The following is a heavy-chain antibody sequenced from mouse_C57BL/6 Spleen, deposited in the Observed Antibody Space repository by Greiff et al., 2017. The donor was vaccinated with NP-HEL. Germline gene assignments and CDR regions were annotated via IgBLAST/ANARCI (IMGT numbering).Heavy chain of an antibody. CDR3: ARRPPLFYAMDY. V-gene: IGHV5-6*02. Sequence: EVMLVESGGDLVKPGGSLKLSCAASGFTFSSYGMSWVRQTPDKRLEWVATISSGGSYTYYPDSVKGRFTISRDNAKNTLYLQMSSLKSEDTAMYYCARRPPLFYAMDYWGQGTSVTVSS. J-gene: IGHJ4*01. CDR1: GFTFSSYG. D-gene: IGHD6-1*01. CDR2: ISSGGSYT.